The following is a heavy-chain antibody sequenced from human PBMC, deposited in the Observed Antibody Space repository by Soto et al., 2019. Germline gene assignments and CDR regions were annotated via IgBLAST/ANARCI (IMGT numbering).Heavy chain of an antibody. D-gene: IGHD4-17*01. CDR3: ARVYGSRYAFDI. V-gene: IGHV1-8*01. CDR1: GYTFTSYD. J-gene: IGHJ3*02. Sequence: ASVKVSCKASGYTFTSYDINWVRQATGQGLEWMGWMNPNSGNTRYSQKFQGRVTITRDTSVSTAYMELSSLRSEDTAVYYCARVYGSRYAFDIWGQGTMVTVS. CDR2: MNPNSGNT.